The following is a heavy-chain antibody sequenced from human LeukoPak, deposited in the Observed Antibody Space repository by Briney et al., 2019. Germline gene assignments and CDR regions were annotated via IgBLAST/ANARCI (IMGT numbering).Heavy chain of an antibody. D-gene: IGHD2-15*01. CDR1: GYTFTGYY. Sequence: GASVKVSCKASGYTFTGYYMHWVRQAPGQGLEWMGWINPNSGGTNYAQKFQGRVTMTRDTSISTAYMELSRLRSDDTAVYYCARDSGVPPIVVVVAAKRTDYWGQGTLVTVSS. CDR3: ARDSGVPPIVVVVAAKRTDY. CDR2: INPNSGGT. J-gene: IGHJ4*02. V-gene: IGHV1-2*02.